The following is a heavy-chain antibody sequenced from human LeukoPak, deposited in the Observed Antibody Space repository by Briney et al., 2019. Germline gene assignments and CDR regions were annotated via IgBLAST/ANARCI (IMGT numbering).Heavy chain of an antibody. CDR3: AKDDRGYGDYWFDY. J-gene: IGHJ4*02. Sequence: PGGSLRLSCAASGFTFSSYAMSWVRQAPGKGLEWVSAISGSGGSTYYADSVKGRFAISRDNSKNTLYLQMNSLRAEDTAVYYCAKDDRGYGDYWFDYWGQGTLVTVSS. CDR1: GFTFSSYA. CDR2: ISGSGGST. D-gene: IGHD4-17*01. V-gene: IGHV3-23*01.